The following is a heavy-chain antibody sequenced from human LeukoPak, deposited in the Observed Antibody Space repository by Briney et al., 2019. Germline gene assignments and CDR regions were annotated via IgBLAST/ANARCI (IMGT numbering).Heavy chain of an antibody. J-gene: IGHJ4*02. Sequence: SETLSLTCTVSGGSISSSSYYWGWIRQPPGKGLEWIGSIYYSGSTYYNPSLKSRVTISVDTSKNQFSLKLSSATAADTAVYYCAGGLFDYWGQGTLVTVSS. CDR2: IYYSGST. CDR3: AGGLFDY. V-gene: IGHV4-39*01. CDR1: GGSISSSSYY.